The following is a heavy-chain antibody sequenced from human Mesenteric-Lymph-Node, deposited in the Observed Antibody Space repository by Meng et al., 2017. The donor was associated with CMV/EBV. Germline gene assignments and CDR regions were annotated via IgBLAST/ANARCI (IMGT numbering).Heavy chain of an antibody. CDR2: ISSSGSTI. V-gene: IGHV3-11*01. CDR3: ARAGNYSGMSVYY. CDR1: GFTFSDYY. D-gene: IGHD4-11*01. J-gene: IGHJ4*02. Sequence: LSLTCAASGFTFSDYYMSWIRQAPGKGLEWVSYISSSGSTIYYADSVKGRFTISRDNAKNSLYLQMNSLRAEDTAVYYCARAGNYSGMSVYYWGQGTLVTVSS.